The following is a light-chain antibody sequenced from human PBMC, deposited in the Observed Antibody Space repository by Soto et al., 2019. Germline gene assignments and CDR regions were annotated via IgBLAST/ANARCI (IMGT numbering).Light chain of an antibody. J-gene: IGLJ2*01. Sequence: QAVVTQPPSVSGAPGQTITISCTGSSSNIGAGYDVHWYQQLPGRAPKLLIYGNNNRPSGVPDRFSGSKSGTSASLAITGLQAEDEADYYCQSYDSSLSGSRVFGGGTKLTVL. CDR1: SSNIGAGYD. CDR3: QSYDSSLSGSRV. CDR2: GNN. V-gene: IGLV1-40*01.